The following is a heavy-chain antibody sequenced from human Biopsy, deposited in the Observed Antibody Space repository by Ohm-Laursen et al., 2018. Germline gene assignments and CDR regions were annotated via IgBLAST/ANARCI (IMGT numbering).Heavy chain of an antibody. D-gene: IGHD2-21*02. Sequence: ASVKVSCKVSGYTFNTYDINWVRQAAGQGLEWMGWITADNTNSAQKFQGRLTMTTDISTSTAYMDLKGLRSDDTAIYYCARAFGGAYYSYAFDLWGQGTLVTVSS. CDR3: ARAFGGAYYSYAFDL. J-gene: IGHJ3*01. CDR1: GYTFNTYD. V-gene: IGHV1-18*01. CDR2: ITADNT.